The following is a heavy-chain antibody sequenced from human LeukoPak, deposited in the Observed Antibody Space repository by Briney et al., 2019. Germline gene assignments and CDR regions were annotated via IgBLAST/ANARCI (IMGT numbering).Heavy chain of an antibody. D-gene: IGHD3-10*01. J-gene: IGHJ5*01. Sequence: ASVKVSCKASGDSFTGYYIHWVRQAPGQGLEWMGWINPNRGDTNYAQKFQGRVTMTRDTSISTAYMDLSRLTSDDTALYYCARDFGGTISRVWGVIMKGNNWFDSWGQGTLVTVSS. CDR3: ARDFGGTISRVWGVIMKGNNWFDS. CDR2: INPNRGDT. CDR1: GDSFTGYY. V-gene: IGHV1-2*02.